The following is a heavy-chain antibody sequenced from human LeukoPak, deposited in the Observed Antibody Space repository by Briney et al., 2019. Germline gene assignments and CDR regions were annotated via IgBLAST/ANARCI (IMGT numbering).Heavy chain of an antibody. V-gene: IGHV3-33*01. D-gene: IGHD3-22*01. J-gene: IGHJ6*03. CDR1: GFTFSSYG. Sequence: GGSLRLSCAASGFTFSSYGMHWVRQAPGKGLEWVAVIWYDGSSKYYADSVKGRFTISRDNSKNTLYLQMNSLRAEDTAVYYCAGETYYYDSSGYYYYYYMDVWGKGTTVTVSS. CDR3: AGETYYYDSSGYYYYYYMDV. CDR2: IWYDGSSK.